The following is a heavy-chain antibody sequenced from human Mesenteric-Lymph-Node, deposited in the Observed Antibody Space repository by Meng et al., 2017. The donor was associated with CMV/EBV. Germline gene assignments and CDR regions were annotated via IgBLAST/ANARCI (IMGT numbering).Heavy chain of an antibody. V-gene: IGHV4-39*07. J-gene: IGHJ5*02. D-gene: IGHD3-3*01. Sequence: SETLSLTCTVSGDSISRNSYYWGWIRQPPGEGLEWIASIYNSGTTYYNPSLKGRVSISVDTSKNQISLRLRSVTAADTAVYYCVRDRRIRDEVWSGYYHQRGWFDPWGRGTLVTVSS. CDR1: GDSISRNSYY. CDR3: VRDRRIRDEVWSGYYHQRGWFDP. CDR2: IYNSGTT.